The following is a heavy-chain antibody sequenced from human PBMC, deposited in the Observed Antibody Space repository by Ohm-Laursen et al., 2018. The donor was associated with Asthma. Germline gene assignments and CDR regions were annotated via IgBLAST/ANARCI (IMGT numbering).Heavy chain of an antibody. CDR1: GFTFSSYA. J-gene: IGHJ4*02. CDR2: ISGSGGST. D-gene: IGHD3-3*01. CDR3: AKDTDFWSGYYFDY. V-gene: IGHV3-23*01. Sequence: SLRLPCAASGFTFSSYAMSWVRQAPGKGLEWVSAISGSGGSTYYADSVKGRFTISRDNSKNTLYLQMNSLRAEDTAVYYCAKDTDFWSGYYFDYWGQGTLVTVSS.